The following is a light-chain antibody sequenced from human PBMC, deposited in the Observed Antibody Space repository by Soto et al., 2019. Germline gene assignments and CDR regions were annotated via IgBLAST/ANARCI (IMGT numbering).Light chain of an antibody. Sequence: EIVMTQSPATLSVSPGERATLSCRASQSVSNNLAWYQQKPGQTPRLLIYDASNRATGIPARFSGSGSGTDFTLTISSLEPEDSAVYYCQQCSKWPLTFGGGTKVEIK. V-gene: IGKV3-11*01. J-gene: IGKJ4*01. CDR3: QQCSKWPLT. CDR2: DAS. CDR1: QSVSNN.